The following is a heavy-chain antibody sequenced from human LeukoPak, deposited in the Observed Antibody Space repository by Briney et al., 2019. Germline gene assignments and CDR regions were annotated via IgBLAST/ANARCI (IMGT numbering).Heavy chain of an antibody. D-gene: IGHD3-22*01. Sequence: GGSLRLSCAASGFTFNMYSMHWVRQAPGKGLEWVAVILYDGSMQYYADSMKGRFTISRDNSKNTLYLQMNSLRAEDTAVYYCARGPRGPTTYDSNGRDSLDYWGQGTLVTVSS. J-gene: IGHJ4*02. CDR1: GFTFNMYS. CDR3: ARGPRGPTTYDSNGRDSLDY. V-gene: IGHV3-30*04. CDR2: ILYDGSMQ.